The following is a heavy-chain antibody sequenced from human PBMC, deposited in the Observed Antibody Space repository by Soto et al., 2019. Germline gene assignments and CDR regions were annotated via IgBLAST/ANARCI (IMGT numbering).Heavy chain of an antibody. V-gene: IGHV3-30*09. D-gene: IGHD6-19*01. CDR3: ARDRFYFDSSGYDAFDI. CDR2: ISYDGREK. CDR1: GFTFRSYA. Sequence: PGGSLRLSCAASGFTFRSYAMHWVRQAPDKGLEWVALISYDGREKYYADSVKGRFAVSRDNSKNTMYLQMSSLRADDTAIYYCARDRFYFDSSGYDAFDIWGQGTKVTVSS. J-gene: IGHJ3*02.